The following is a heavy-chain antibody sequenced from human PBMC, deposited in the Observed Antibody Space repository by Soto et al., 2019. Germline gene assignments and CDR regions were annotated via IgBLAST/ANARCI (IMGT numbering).Heavy chain of an antibody. CDR3: ARMELELGIGFDY. D-gene: IGHD1-7*01. CDR2: IYYSGST. Sequence: SETLSLTCTVSGGSISSGGYCWSWIRQHPGKGLEWIGYIYYSGSTYYNPSLKSRVTISVDTSKNQFSLKLSSVTAADTAVYYCARMELELGIGFDYWGQGTLVTVSS. J-gene: IGHJ4*02. V-gene: IGHV4-31*03. CDR1: GGSISSGGYC.